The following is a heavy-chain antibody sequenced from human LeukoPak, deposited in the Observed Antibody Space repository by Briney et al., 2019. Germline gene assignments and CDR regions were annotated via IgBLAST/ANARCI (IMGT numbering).Heavy chain of an antibody. CDR3: AKDYSRDGYSPFDY. Sequence: GGSLRLSCAASGFTFSSYAMSWVRQAPGKGLEWVSAISGSGGSTYYADSVKGRSTVSRDNSKNTLYLQMNSLRAEDTAVYYCAKDYSRDGYSPFDYWGQGTLVTVSS. D-gene: IGHD5-24*01. J-gene: IGHJ4*02. V-gene: IGHV3-23*01. CDR1: GFTFSSYA. CDR2: ISGSGGST.